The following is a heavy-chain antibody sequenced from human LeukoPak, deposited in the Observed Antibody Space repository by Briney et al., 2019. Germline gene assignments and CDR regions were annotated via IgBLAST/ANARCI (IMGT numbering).Heavy chain of an antibody. V-gene: IGHV3-33*01. CDR2: IWYDGSNK. J-gene: IGHJ5*02. CDR3: ARDFTVTTYNWFDP. CDR1: GFTFSSYG. D-gene: IGHD4-17*01. Sequence: PGGSLRLSCAASGFTFSSYGMHWVRQAPGKGLEWVAVIWYDGSNKYYADSVKGRFTISRDNSKNTLYLQMNSLRAEDTAVYYCARDFTVTTYNWFDPWGQGTLVIVSS.